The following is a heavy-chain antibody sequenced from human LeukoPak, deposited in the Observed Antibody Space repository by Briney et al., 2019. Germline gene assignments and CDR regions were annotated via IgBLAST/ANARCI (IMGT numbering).Heavy chain of an antibody. D-gene: IGHD1-26*01. CDR1: GGSISSYY. J-gene: IGHJ4*02. V-gene: IGHV4-59*01. CDR3: ARGIVGATTGNFDY. Sequence: SETLSLTCTVSGGSISSYYWSWIRQPPGKGLEWIGYIYYSGSTNYNPSLKSRVTISVDTSKNQFSLKLSSVTAADTAVYYCARGIVGATTGNFDYWGQGTLVTVSS. CDR2: IYYSGST.